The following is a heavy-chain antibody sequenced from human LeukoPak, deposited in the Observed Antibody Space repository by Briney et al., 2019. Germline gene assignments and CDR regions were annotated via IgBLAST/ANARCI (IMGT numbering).Heavy chain of an antibody. Sequence: QSGGSLRLSCAASGFTVSSNYMSWVRQAPGKGLEWVSIFYRGGSTYYADSVKGRFTVSRDNSKNILYLQMSSLRAEDTAVYYCARSQDGSGSYFYYFYIDVWGKGTTV. J-gene: IGHJ6*03. CDR1: GFTVSSNY. CDR3: ARSQDGSGSYFYYFYIDV. CDR2: FYRGGST. D-gene: IGHD3-10*01. V-gene: IGHV3-66*01.